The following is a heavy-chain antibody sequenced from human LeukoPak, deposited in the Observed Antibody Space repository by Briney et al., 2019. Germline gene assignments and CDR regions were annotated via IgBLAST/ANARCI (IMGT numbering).Heavy chain of an antibody. D-gene: IGHD6-19*01. Sequence: ASVKASCKASGYTFTSYDINWVRQATGQGLEWMGWMNPNSGNTGYAQKFQGRVTITRNTSISTAYMELSSLRSEDTAVYYCARSWQYNWFDPWGQGTLVTVSS. CDR2: MNPNSGNT. CDR1: GYTFTSYD. V-gene: IGHV1-8*03. CDR3: ARSWQYNWFDP. J-gene: IGHJ5*02.